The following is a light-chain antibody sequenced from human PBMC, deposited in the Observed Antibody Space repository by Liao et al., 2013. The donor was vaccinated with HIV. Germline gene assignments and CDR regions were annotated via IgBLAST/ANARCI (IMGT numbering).Light chain of an antibody. CDR1: KLGDKY. Sequence: SYELTQPPSVSVSPGQTASITCSGDKLGDKYACWYQQKPGQSPVLVIYQDSKRPSGIPERFSGSNSGNTATLTISGTQPMDEADYYCQARDSSVVVFGGGTKLTVL. J-gene: IGLJ2*01. V-gene: IGLV3-1*01. CDR2: QDS. CDR3: QARDSSVVV.